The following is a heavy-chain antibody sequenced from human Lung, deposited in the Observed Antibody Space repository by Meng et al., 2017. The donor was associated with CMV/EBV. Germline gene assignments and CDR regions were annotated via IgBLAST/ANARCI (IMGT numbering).Heavy chain of an antibody. V-gene: IGHV1-18*01. CDR2: ISAYNGNT. CDR1: GYTFTSYG. J-gene: IGHJ4*02. D-gene: IGHD3-22*01. Sequence: VQLVQSGAEVKKPGASRKVSCKASGYTFTSYGISWVRQAPGQGLEWMGWISAYNGNTNYAQKFQGRVTMTTNTSTSTAYMELGSLGSDDTAVYYCARDSSGYYYTDDYWGQGTLVTVSS. CDR3: ARDSSGYYYTDDY.